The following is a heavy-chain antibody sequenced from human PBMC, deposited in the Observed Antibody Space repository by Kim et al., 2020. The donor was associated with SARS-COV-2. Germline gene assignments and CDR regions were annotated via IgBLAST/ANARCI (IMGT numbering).Heavy chain of an antibody. CDR2: IWYDGSNK. D-gene: IGHD5-12*01. CDR3: AKDESRDGYNFDY. V-gene: IGHV3-33*06. CDR1: GFTFSSYG. J-gene: IGHJ4*02. Sequence: GVSLRLSCAASGFTFSSYGMHWVRQAPGKGLEWVAVIWYDGSNKYYADSVKGRFTISRDNSKNTLYLQMNSLRAEDTAVYYCAKDESRDGYNFDYWGQGTLVTVSS.